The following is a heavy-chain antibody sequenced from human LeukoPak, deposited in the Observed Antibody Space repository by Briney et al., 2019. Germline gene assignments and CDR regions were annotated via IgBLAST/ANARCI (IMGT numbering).Heavy chain of an antibody. CDR3: ATRGHSSSWYYFDY. D-gene: IGHD6-13*01. CDR1: GFTFSDYY. V-gene: IGHV3-11*03. CDR2: ISGSSSYT. Sequence: GGSLRLSCAASGFTFSDYYMNWIRQAPGKGLEWVSYISGSSSYTNYADSVKGRFTISRDNAKNSMYLQMNSLRAEDTAVYYCATRGHSSSWYYFDYWGQGTLVTVSS. J-gene: IGHJ4*02.